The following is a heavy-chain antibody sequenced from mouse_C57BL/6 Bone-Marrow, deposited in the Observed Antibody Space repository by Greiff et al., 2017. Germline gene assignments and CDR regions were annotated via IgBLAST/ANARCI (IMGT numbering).Heavy chain of an antibody. V-gene: IGHV1-64*01. D-gene: IGHD4-1*01. CDR3: ARLGEGWYFDV. CDR2: IHPNSGST. CDR1: GYTFTSYW. J-gene: IGHJ1*03. Sequence: QVQLQQPGAELVKPGASVKLSCKASGYTFTSYWMHWVKQRPGQGLEWIGMIHPNSGSTNYNEKFKSKATLTVDKSSSTAYMQLSSLTSEDSAVXYCARLGEGWYFDVWGTGTTVTVSS.